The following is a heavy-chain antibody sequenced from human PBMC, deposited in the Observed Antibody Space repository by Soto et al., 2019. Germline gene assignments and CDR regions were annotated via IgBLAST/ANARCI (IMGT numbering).Heavy chain of an antibody. CDR2: IYYSGST. V-gene: IGHV4-59*08. D-gene: IGHD3-10*01. CDR3: ASSGRLDAFDI. CDR1: GGSISSYY. J-gene: IGHJ3*02. Sequence: QVQLQESGPGLVKPSETLSLTCTVSGGSISSYYWSWIRQPPGKGLEWIGYIYYSGSTNYNPSLKSRVTISVDTSKNQFSLKLSSVTAADTAVYYCASSGRLDAFDIWGQGTMVTVSS.